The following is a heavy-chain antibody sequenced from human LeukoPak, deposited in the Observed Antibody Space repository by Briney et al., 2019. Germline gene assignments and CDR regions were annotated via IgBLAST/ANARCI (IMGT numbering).Heavy chain of an antibody. CDR1: GFTFSSYG. CDR3: AREHLQGADYDSNYFDY. V-gene: IGHV3-33*01. CDR2: IWYDGSNK. J-gene: IGHJ4*02. Sequence: GGSLRLSCAASGFTFSSYGMHWVRQAPGKGLEWVAVIWYDGSNKYYADSVKGRFTISRDNSKNTLYLQMNSLRAEDTAVYYCAREHLQGADYDSNYFDYWGQGTLVTVSS. D-gene: IGHD3-22*01.